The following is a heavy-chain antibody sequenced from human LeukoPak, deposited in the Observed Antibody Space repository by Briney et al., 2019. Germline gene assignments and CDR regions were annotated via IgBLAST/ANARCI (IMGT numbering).Heavy chain of an antibody. CDR2: ISAYNGNT. CDR3: ARGGGSSYYASGSYYPDY. D-gene: IGHD3-10*01. Sequence: ASVKVSCKASGYTFTSYGISWVRQAPGQGLEWMGWISAYNGNTMYTQKLQGRVTMTTDTSTTTAYMELRSLRSDDSAVYYCARGGGSSYYASGSYYPDYWGQGTLVTVSS. J-gene: IGHJ4*02. CDR1: GYTFTSYG. V-gene: IGHV1-18*01.